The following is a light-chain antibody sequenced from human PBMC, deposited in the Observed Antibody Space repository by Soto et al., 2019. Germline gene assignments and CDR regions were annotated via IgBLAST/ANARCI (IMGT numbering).Light chain of an antibody. CDR2: DAS. V-gene: IGKV1-33*01. CDR1: QDITNC. CDR3: QQYDILPLT. J-gene: IGKJ4*01. Sequence: DIQMTQTPSSLSASVGDRVTFTCQASQDITNCLNWYHQKPGKAPKLLIYDASNLETGVPSRFSGSGSGTHFTFTISSLQPEDTATYDCQQYDILPLTFGRGTKVEI.